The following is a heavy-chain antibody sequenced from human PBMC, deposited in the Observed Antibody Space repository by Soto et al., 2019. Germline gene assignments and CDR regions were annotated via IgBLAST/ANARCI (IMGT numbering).Heavy chain of an antibody. J-gene: IGHJ6*02. CDR1: GGSISSGDYY. Sequence: SETLSLTCTVSGGSISSGDYYWSWIRQPPGKGLEWIGYIYYSGSTYYNPSLKSRVTISVDTSKNQFSLRLSSVTAADTAVYYCARDRFEGYGMDVWGQGTTVTVSS. CDR2: IYYSGST. D-gene: IGHD3-9*01. V-gene: IGHV4-30-4*01. CDR3: ARDRFEGYGMDV.